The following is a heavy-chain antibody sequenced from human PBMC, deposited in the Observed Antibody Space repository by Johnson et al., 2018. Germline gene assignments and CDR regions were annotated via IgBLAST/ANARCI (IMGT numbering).Heavy chain of an antibody. Sequence: QVQLQESGPGLVKPSQTLSLTCTVSGGSISSGSYYWSWIRQPAGKGLEWIGRIYTSGSTNYNTSLKSRATITEDTSKNQFSLKLSSVPAADTSVYYCARGGALPIQLERHLSGYYMAVWGKGTTVTVSS. CDR2: IYTSGST. CDR1: GGSISSGSYY. D-gene: IGHD1-1*01. V-gene: IGHV4-61*02. CDR3: ARGGALPIQLERHLSGYYMAV. J-gene: IGHJ6*03.